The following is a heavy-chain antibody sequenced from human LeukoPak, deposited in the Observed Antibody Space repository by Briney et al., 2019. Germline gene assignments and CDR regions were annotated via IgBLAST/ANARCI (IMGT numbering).Heavy chain of an antibody. D-gene: IGHD3-10*01. Sequence: GGSLRLSCAASGFTFDDYAMHWVRQAPGKGREWVSGISWDSDTIDYADSVKGRFTISRDNAKNTLFLQMNSLRPEDTAFFYCAKDREPYGLGSYPTFDSWGQGTLVTVSS. CDR2: ISWDSDTI. CDR3: AKDREPYGLGSYPTFDS. CDR1: GFTFDDYA. V-gene: IGHV3-9*01. J-gene: IGHJ4*02.